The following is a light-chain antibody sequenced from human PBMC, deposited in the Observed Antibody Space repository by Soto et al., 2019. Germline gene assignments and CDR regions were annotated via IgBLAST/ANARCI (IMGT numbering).Light chain of an antibody. CDR2: RAS. Sequence: ILMTQSPATVSVSPGESATLSCRASQNIYYNVAWYQHRPGQDPRLLIYRASTRAPGVPARFSGSGSGTEFTLTISCLQPEDFTVYSCLQYHNLCAFGQGTKVEI. J-gene: IGKJ1*01. CDR3: LQYHNLCA. V-gene: IGKV3-15*01. CDR1: QNIYYN.